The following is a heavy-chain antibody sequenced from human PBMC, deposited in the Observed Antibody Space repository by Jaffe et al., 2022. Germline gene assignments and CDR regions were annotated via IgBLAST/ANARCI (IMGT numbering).Heavy chain of an antibody. CDR3: ARMDTAFDY. V-gene: IGHV4-61*02. J-gene: IGHJ4*02. CDR2: IYTSGST. CDR1: GGSITSGSYY. D-gene: IGHD5-18*01. Sequence: QVQLQESGPGLVKPSQTLSLTCTVSGGSITSGSYYWSWIRQPAGKGLEWIGRIYTSGSTNYNPSLKSRVTISVDTSKNQFSLKLSSVTAADTAVYYCARMDTAFDYWGQGTLVTVSS.